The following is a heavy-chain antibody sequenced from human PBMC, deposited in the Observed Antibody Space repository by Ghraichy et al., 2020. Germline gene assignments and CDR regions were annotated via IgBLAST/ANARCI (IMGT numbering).Heavy chain of an antibody. V-gene: IGHV4-59*01. CDR2: IYYSGST. Sequence: SETLSLTCTVSGGSISSYYWSWIRQPPGKGLEWIGYIYYSGSTNYNPSLKSRVTISVDTSKNQFSLKLSSVTAADTAVYYCARAMYESRAGMDVWGQGTTVTVSS. CDR3: ARAMYESRAGMDV. J-gene: IGHJ6*02. D-gene: IGHD2-8*01. CDR1: GGSISSYY.